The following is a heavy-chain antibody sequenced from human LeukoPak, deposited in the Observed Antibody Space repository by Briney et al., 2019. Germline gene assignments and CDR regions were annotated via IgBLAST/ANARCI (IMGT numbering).Heavy chain of an antibody. J-gene: IGHJ3*02. CDR1: GGSISSGGYY. Sequence: SQTLSLTCTVSGGSISSGGYYWSWIRQPPGKGLEWIGYIYHSGSTYYNPSLKSRVTISVDASKNQFSLKLSSVTAADTAVYYCARDTGNFPHVAFDIWGQGTMVTVSS. D-gene: IGHD1-7*01. V-gene: IGHV4-30-2*01. CDR2: IYHSGST. CDR3: ARDTGNFPHVAFDI.